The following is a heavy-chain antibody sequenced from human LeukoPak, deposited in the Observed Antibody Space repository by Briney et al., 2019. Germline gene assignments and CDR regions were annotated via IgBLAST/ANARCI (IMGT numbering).Heavy chain of an antibody. D-gene: IGHD3-22*01. Sequence: GRSLRLSCAASGFTFTSYGMHWVRQPPGKGLEWVAVIWYDGTNKYVADSVKGRFSISRDNSKNTVYLQMDSLRVEDTAEYYCAKDRSFYDSSGYYFDYWGQGTLVTVSS. CDR3: AKDRSFYDSSGYYFDY. J-gene: IGHJ4*02. V-gene: IGHV3-33*06. CDR2: IWYDGTNK. CDR1: GFTFTSYG.